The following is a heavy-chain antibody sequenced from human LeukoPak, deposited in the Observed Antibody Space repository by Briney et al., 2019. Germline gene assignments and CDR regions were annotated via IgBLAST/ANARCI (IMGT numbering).Heavy chain of an antibody. Sequence: GGSLRLSCAASGFTFSSYGMHWVRQAPGKGLEWVAVIWCDGSNKYYADSVKGRFTISRDNSKNTLYLQMNSLRAEDTAVYYCARAGIAAAGRYYYYYMDVWGKGTTVTVSS. V-gene: IGHV3-33*01. J-gene: IGHJ6*03. CDR2: IWCDGSNK. CDR1: GFTFSSYG. CDR3: ARAGIAAAGRYYYYYMDV. D-gene: IGHD6-13*01.